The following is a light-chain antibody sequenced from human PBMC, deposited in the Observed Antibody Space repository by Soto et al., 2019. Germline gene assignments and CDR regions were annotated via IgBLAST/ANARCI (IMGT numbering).Light chain of an antibody. CDR3: QQCSNWPPIT. CDR1: QSVSNC. CDR2: DAS. Sequence: EIVLTQSPATLSLSPGERATLSCRASQSVSNCLAWYQQKPGQAPRLLIYDASDSAPGIPARFSGSGSGTDFTLTNTSLEPEDFAVAYCQQCSNWPPITFGQGTRLEIK. J-gene: IGKJ5*01. V-gene: IGKV3-11*01.